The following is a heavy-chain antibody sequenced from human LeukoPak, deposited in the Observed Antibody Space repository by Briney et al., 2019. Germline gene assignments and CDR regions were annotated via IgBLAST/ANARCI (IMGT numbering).Heavy chain of an antibody. V-gene: IGHV3-23*01. J-gene: IGHJ1*01. D-gene: IGHD5-24*01. CDR3: ARDLDDYNALPPLFQH. Sequence: PSETLSLTCTVSGGSISSGDYYWSWVRQAPGEGLEWVSAISGGGISTYSADSVKGRFTISRDNSKNTLYLQMNSLRAEDTAVYYCARDLDDYNALPPLFQHWGQGTLVTVSS. CDR2: ISGGGIST. CDR1: GGSISSGDYY.